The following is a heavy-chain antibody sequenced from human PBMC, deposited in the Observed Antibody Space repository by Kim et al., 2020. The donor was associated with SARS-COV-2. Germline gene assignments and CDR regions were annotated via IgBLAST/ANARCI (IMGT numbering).Heavy chain of an antibody. CDR2: IWSGGSTT. CDR3: ARNFYDYDDY. D-gene: IGHD3-10*01. Sequence: GGSLRLSCVASGFTFWDYGMHWVRQAPGKGLEWVCLIWSGGSTTYCADSVKGRFTISRDNSKNTVFLQMNDLRAEDTAVYYCARNFYDYDDYWGQGTLVTVSA. V-gene: IGHV3-33*01. J-gene: IGHJ4*02. CDR1: GFTFWDYG.